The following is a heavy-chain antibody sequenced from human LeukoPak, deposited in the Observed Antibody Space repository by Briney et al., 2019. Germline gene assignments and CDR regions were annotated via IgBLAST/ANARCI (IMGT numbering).Heavy chain of an antibody. CDR2: IIPIFGTA. CDR3: ARGVAVAGPFDY. Sequence: GASVKVSCKASGGTFSSYAISWVRRAPGQGLEWMGGIIPIFGTANYAQKFQGRVTITADESTSTAYMELSSLRSEDTAVYYCARGVAVAGPFDYWGQGTLVTVSS. CDR1: GGTFSSYA. J-gene: IGHJ4*02. D-gene: IGHD6-19*01. V-gene: IGHV1-69*13.